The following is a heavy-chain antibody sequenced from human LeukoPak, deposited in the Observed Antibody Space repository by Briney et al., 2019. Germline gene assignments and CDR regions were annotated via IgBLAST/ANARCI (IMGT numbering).Heavy chain of an antibody. Sequence: PSETLSLTCAVYGGSFSGYYWSWIRQPPGKGLERIGEINHSGSTNYNPSLKSRVTISVDTSKNQFSLKLSSVTAADTAVYYCARGRGVPYYYDSSGYYPADYWGQGTLVTVSS. V-gene: IGHV4-34*01. D-gene: IGHD3-22*01. J-gene: IGHJ4*02. CDR2: INHSGST. CDR3: ARGRGVPYYYDSSGYYPADY. CDR1: GGSFSGYY.